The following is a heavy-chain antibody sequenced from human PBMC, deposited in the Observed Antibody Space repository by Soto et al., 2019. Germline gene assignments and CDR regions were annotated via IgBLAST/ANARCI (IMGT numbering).Heavy chain of an antibody. Sequence: SVKVSCKASGGTFSSYAISWVRQAPGQGLEWMGGIIPIFGTANYAQKFQGRVTITADESTSTAYMELSSLRSEDTAVYYCARNHETRRVRYYYYGMDVWGQGTTVTVSS. J-gene: IGHJ6*02. CDR1: GGTFSSYA. CDR3: ARNHETRRVRYYYYGMDV. CDR2: IIPIFGTA. V-gene: IGHV1-69*13.